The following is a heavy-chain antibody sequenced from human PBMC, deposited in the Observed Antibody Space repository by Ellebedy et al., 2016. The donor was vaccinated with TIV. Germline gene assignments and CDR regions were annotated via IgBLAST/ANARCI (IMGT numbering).Heavy chain of an antibody. D-gene: IGHD3/OR15-3a*01. J-gene: IGHJ6*02. Sequence: SETLSLTXSVSGYSIRRGYYGGWIRQPPGKGLEWIGNVYHSGSSYYNPSLRSRVTLSLDTSKNHLSLRLTSVTAADTAVYYCARTDLRYGMDVWGQGTTVTVSS. CDR3: ARTDLRYGMDV. V-gene: IGHV4-38-2*02. CDR1: GYSIRRGYY. CDR2: VYHSGSS.